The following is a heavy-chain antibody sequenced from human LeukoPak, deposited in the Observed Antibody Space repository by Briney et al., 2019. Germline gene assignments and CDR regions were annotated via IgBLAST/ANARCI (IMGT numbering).Heavy chain of an antibody. Sequence: GGSLRLSCAASGFTFSNDWVTWVRQALGKGPEWLGRIRGKADGETTDYAAPVKGRFTISRDDSKNILYLQMNSLTTEDTAVYYCILAAAGPAYWGQGALVTASS. D-gene: IGHD6-13*01. J-gene: IGHJ4*02. CDR3: ILAAAGPAY. CDR1: GFTFSNDW. CDR2: IRGKADGETT. V-gene: IGHV3-15*01.